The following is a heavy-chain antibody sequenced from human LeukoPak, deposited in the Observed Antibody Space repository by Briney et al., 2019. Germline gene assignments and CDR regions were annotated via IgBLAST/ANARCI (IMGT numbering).Heavy chain of an antibody. CDR2: INWNGGST. Sequence: GGSLRLSCAASGFTFDDYGMSWVRQAPGKGLEWVSGINWNGGSTGYADSVKGRFTISRDNAKNSLYLQMNSLRAEDTAVYYCAREVPCSGGSCYSNAFDIWGQGTMVTVSS. CDR1: GFTFDDYG. CDR3: AREVPCSGGSCYSNAFDI. V-gene: IGHV3-20*04. D-gene: IGHD2-15*01. J-gene: IGHJ3*02.